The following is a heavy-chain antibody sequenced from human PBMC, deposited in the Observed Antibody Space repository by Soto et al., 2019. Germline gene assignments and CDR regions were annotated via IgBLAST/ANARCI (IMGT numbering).Heavy chain of an antibody. CDR3: ARHNWNGISWFDP. V-gene: IGHV4-59*08. CDR2: IYYSGST. CDR1: GGSISSYY. J-gene: IGHJ5*02. Sequence: QVQLQESGPGLVKPSETLSLTCTVSGGSISSYYWSWIRQPPGKGLEWIGYIYYSGSTNYNPSLKGRVTISVDTSKTQFSLKLSSVTAADTAVYYCARHNWNGISWFDPWGQGTLVTVSS. D-gene: IGHD1-20*01.